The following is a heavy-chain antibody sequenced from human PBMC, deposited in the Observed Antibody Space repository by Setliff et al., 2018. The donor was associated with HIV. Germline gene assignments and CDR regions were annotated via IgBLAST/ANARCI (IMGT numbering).Heavy chain of an antibody. CDR3: ARGEGWELPIPTHYMDV. CDR1: GYTFTSYD. J-gene: IGHJ6*03. V-gene: IGHV1-8*02. CDR2: MNPNRGNT. D-gene: IGHD1-26*01. Sequence: ASVKVSCKASGYTFTSYDINWVRQATGQGLEWMGWMNPNRGNTGYAQNFQGRVAMTRNTSISTADMELSSLRSEDTAVYYCARGEGWELPIPTHYMDVWGKGTTVTVS.